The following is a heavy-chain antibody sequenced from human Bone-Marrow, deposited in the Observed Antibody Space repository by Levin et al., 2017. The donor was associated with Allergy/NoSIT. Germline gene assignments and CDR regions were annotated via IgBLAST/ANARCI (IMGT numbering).Heavy chain of an antibody. D-gene: IGHD2-15*01. CDR2: IRSKANSYAT. CDR3: TRPIVVAGKSYYYYYMDV. V-gene: IGHV3-73*01. CDR1: GFTFSGSA. J-gene: IGHJ6*03. Sequence: KVSCAASGFTFSGSAMHWVRQASGKGLEWVGRIRSKANSYATAYAASVKGRFTISRDDSKNTAYLQMNSLKTEDTAVYYCTRPIVVAGKSYYYYYMDVWGKGTTVTVSS.